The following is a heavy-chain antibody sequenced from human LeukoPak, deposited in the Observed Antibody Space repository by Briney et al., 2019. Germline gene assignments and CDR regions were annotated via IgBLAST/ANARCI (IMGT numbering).Heavy chain of an antibody. CDR2: ISYDGSNK. CDR3: AKEGTGIHFDY. D-gene: IGHD1-1*01. CDR1: GFTFSSHG. Sequence: GGSLRLSCAASGFTFSSHGMHRVRQAPGKGLEWVAVISYDGSNKYYADSVKGRFTISRDNSKNTLYLQMNSLRAEDTAVYYCAKEGTGIHFDYWGQGTLVTVSS. V-gene: IGHV3-30*18. J-gene: IGHJ4*02.